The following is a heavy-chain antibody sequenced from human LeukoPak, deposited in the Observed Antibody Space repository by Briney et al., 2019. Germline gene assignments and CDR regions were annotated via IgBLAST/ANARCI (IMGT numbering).Heavy chain of an antibody. V-gene: IGHV3-30*03. CDR1: GFTFSSYG. Sequence: GRSLRLSCAASGFTFSSYGMHWVRQAPGKGLEWVAVISYDGSNKYYADSVKGRFTISRDNSKNTLYLQMNSLRAEDTAVYYCATLTVTLFDYWGQGTLVTVSS. CDR2: ISYDGSNK. D-gene: IGHD4-17*01. J-gene: IGHJ4*02. CDR3: ATLTVTLFDY.